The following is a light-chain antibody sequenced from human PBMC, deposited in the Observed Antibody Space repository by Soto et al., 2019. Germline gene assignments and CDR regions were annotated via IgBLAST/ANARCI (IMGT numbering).Light chain of an antibody. J-gene: IGLJ3*02. CDR1: RSKIGAGYD. V-gene: IGLV1-40*01. Sequence: QPVLTQPPSVSGAPGQRVTISCTGTRSKIGAGYDVHWYQQIPGTAPKLLIYRNHDRPSGVPDRFSGSKSGTSASLTITGLQAEDEADYYCQSYDTSVSGARVFGGGTHLTVL. CDR2: RNH. CDR3: QSYDTSVSGARV.